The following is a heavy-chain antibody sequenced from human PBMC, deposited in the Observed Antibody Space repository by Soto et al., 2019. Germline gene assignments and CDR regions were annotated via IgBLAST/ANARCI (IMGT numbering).Heavy chain of an antibody. D-gene: IGHD3-3*01. CDR2: ISGSGSST. CDR1: EFSFSNYA. CDR3: AKRSVGVGGTYYLDY. J-gene: IGHJ4*02. V-gene: IGHV3-23*01. Sequence: EVELLESGGGLVQPGGSLRLSCVASEFSFSNYAMTWVRQAPGKGLEWVSVISGSGSSTYYADPVKARFTISRDNSKSTLYLQMNSLRAEDTAVYYCAKRSVGVGGTYYLDYWGQGTLVTVSP.